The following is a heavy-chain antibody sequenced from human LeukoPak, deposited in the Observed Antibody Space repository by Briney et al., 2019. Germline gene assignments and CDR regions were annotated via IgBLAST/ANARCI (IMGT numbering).Heavy chain of an antibody. Sequence: GASVKVSCKASGYTFTSYDINWVRQATGQGLEWMGWMNPNSGNTGYAQKFQGRVTMTRNTSISTAYMELSSLRSEDTAVYYCARGRPVYPSGSYNYWGQGTLVTVSS. CDR3: ARGRPVYPSGSYNY. D-gene: IGHD3-10*01. CDR2: MNPNSGNT. CDR1: GYTFTSYD. J-gene: IGHJ4*02. V-gene: IGHV1-8*01.